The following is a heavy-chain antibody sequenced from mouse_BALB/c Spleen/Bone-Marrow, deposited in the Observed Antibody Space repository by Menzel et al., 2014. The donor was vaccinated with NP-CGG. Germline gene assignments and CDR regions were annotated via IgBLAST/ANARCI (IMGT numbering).Heavy chain of an antibody. Sequence: VQLQESGPGLVAPSQSLSITCTVSGFSLSRYSIHWIRQPPGNGLEWLGMIWGGGSTDYNSALKSRLSISKDNSKSQVFLKMNSLQTGDTAIYYCARNLRDPFAYWGQGTLVTVSA. CDR3: ARNLRDPFAY. J-gene: IGHJ3*01. CDR2: IWGGGST. V-gene: IGHV2-6-4*01. CDR1: GFSLSRYS.